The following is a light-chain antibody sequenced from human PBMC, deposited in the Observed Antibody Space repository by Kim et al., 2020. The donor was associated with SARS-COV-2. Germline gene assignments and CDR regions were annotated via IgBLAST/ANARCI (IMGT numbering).Light chain of an antibody. CDR3: QQSYNTPLT. CDR1: QFIYKY. Sequence: DIQMTQSPSSLSASVGDRVTIPCQSSQFIYKYINWYQQKPGKAPALLIYSASNLQSGVLSRFSGSGSGTDFTLTISSLQPEDFATYFCQQSYNTPLTFGQGTEVEIK. CDR2: SAS. V-gene: IGKV1-39*01. J-gene: IGKJ1*01.